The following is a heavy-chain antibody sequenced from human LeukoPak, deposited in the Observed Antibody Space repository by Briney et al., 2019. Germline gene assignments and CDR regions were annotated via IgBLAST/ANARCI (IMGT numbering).Heavy chain of an antibody. CDR2: INHSGST. Sequence: SETLSLTCAVYGGSFSGYYWSWIRQPPGKGLEWIGEINHSGSTNYNPSLKSRVTISVDTSKNQFSLNLNSVTAADTAVYFCCYGDYLLDWGQGTLVTVSS. D-gene: IGHD4-17*01. CDR1: GGSFSGYY. J-gene: IGHJ4*02. V-gene: IGHV4-34*01. CDR3: CYGDYLLD.